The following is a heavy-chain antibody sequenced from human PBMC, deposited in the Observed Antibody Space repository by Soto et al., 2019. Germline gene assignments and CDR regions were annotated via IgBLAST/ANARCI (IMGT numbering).Heavy chain of an antibody. J-gene: IGHJ4*02. Sequence: QVQLQESGPGLVKPSETLSLTCSVSGGSINSYWWSWIRQPAGKGLEWIGRVYSSGTTDYNPSLNSRATMSVETSKNQFSLKLSSVTAADTAVYYCARDIGSYAYGEGYWGQGIQDTVSS. D-gene: IGHD3-10*01. V-gene: IGHV4-4*07. CDR3: ARDIGSYAYGEGY. CDR2: VYSSGTT. CDR1: GGSINSYW.